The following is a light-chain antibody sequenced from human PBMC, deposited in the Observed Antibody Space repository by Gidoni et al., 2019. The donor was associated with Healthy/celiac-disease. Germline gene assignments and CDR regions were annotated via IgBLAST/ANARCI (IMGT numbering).Light chain of an antibody. CDR3: QQSYSTPRT. CDR1: QSISSY. J-gene: IGKJ1*01. V-gene: IGKV1-39*01. CDR2: AAS. Sequence: DIQMTQSPSSLSASVGDRVTITCRASQSISSYLNWYQQKPGKAPKLLIYAASSLQSGVPSRFSGSGSGIDFTLTISRLQPEDFATYYCQQSYSTPRTFGQGTKVEIK.